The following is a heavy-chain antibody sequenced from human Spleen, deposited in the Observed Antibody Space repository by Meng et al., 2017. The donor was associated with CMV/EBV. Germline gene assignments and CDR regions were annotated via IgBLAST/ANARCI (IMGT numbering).Heavy chain of an antibody. D-gene: IGHD3-3*01. CDR3: ARVYDFWSGSPPYYGMDV. CDR1: GFTFNKFS. CDR2: IGSSTSYM. V-gene: IGHV3-21*01. J-gene: IGHJ6*02. Sequence: GGSLRLSCAASGFTFNKFSMNWVRQAPGKGLEWVSSIGSSTSYMFFADSVKGRFTISRDNAKNSLYLQMNSLRAEDTAVYYCARVYDFWSGSPPYYGMDVWGQGTTVTVSS.